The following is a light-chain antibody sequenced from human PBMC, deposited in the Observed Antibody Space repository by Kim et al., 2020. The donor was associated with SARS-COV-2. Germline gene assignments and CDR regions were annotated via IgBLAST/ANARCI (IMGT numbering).Light chain of an antibody. Sequence: LSLSPGERAPLPCRASQSVSPYLAWDQQKPGQAPRLLIYDAAKRATCIPARFSGSGSGTDFTLTISSLEPDDFAVYYCQLRTNWLTAGGGTKVEI. CDR3: QLRTNWLT. J-gene: IGKJ4*01. CDR1: QSVSPY. CDR2: DAA. V-gene: IGKV3-11*01.